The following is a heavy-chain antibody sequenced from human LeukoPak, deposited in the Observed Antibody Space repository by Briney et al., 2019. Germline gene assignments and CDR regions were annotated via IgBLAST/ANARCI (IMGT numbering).Heavy chain of an antibody. J-gene: IGHJ4*02. V-gene: IGHV4-39*01. CDR2: IYYSGNT. CDR1: GGSISSGSYH. Sequence: SETLSLTCTVSGGSISSGSYHWGWIRQPPEKGLEWIGSIYYSGNTYYNPSLKSRVTISVDTSKNQFSLKLSSVTAADTAVYYCARQASCSSTNCYPFDYWGQGTLVTVSS. D-gene: IGHD2-2*01. CDR3: ARQASCSSTNCYPFDY.